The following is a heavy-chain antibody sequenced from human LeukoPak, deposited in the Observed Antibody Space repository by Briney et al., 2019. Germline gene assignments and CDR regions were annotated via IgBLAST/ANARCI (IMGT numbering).Heavy chain of an antibody. V-gene: IGHV4-39*01. D-gene: IGHD3-16*01. CDR2: IYNTGTT. Sequence: SETLSLTCSVSGGSMRSNGYYWGWIRRPPGKRLEWIGSIYNTGTTYYNPSLESRVTISIDTSRSRFSLKLTSVTAADTAVYHYARHYDYIFTGPLDDWGQGTLVTVSS. CDR1: GGSMRSNGYY. J-gene: IGHJ4*02. CDR3: ARHYDYIFTGPLDD.